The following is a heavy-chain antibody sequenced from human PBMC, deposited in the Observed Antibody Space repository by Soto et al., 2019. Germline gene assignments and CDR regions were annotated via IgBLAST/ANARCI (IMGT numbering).Heavy chain of an antibody. D-gene: IGHD3-16*01. J-gene: IGHJ5*02. CDR3: TRLYRNTAITIPPLGCFDT. CDR2: ISTSSSYI. V-gene: IGHV3-21*06. CDR1: GFIFSDYT. Sequence: GGSLRLSCAASGFIFSDYTMNWVRQAPGKGLEWVSSISTSSSYIYYAESVKGRFTISRDNANNSVYLQMNNLRAEDTAVYYCTRLYRNTAITIPPLGCFDTWGQGALVTVSS.